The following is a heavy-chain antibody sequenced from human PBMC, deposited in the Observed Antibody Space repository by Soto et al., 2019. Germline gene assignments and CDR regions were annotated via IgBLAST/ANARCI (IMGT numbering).Heavy chain of an antibody. Sequence: SETLSLTCTVSGGSIRNFYWSWIRQPPGKGLEWVGYIYYTGSINYNPSLKSRVTISLDMSKNQFSLKMSSVTAADTAMYFCVRGSRKFDPWGQGTLVTVSS. CDR1: GGSIRNFY. V-gene: IGHV4-59*08. J-gene: IGHJ5*02. CDR2: IYYTGSI. CDR3: VRGSRKFDP.